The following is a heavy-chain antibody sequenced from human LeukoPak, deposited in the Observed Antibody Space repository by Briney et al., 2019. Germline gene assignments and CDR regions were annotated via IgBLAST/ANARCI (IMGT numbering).Heavy chain of an antibody. D-gene: IGHD5-12*01. J-gene: IGHJ3*02. V-gene: IGHV4-39*07. Sequence: SETLSLTCTVSGGSIRSSTDYWGWIRQPPGKELEWIGSIYYSGSTYYNPSLKSRVTISVDTSKNQFSLKLSSVTAADTAVYYCARGHVDIVATQTDAFDIWGQGTMVTVSS. CDR1: GGSIRSSTDY. CDR2: IYYSGST. CDR3: ARGHVDIVATQTDAFDI.